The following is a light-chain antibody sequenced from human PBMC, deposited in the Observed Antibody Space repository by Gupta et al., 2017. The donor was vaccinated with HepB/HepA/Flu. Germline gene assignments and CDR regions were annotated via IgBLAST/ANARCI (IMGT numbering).Light chain of an antibody. J-gene: IGLJ1*01. CDR2: HDS. CDR1: NIEAYR. Sequence: YELTQSPPVAVAPGKTARIPCGGSNIEAYRVHWYQQKPGQAPLWVVDHDSDRPSGIPERFSGYNAGNTATLIISRVEAGDEADDYCQVSDSGNYKEVFGAGTKVTVL. CDR3: QVSDSGNYKEV. V-gene: IGLV3-21*03.